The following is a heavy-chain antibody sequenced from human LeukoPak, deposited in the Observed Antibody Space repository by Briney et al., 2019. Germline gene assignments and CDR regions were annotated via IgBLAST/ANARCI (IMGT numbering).Heavy chain of an antibody. CDR2: IYHSGST. J-gene: IGHJ3*02. CDR1: GGSISSTNW. D-gene: IGHD6-19*01. CDR3: VANGWYALDI. Sequence: SGTLSLTCAVSGGSISSTNWWSWVRQSPGKGLEWIGEIYHSGSTNYKPSLRSRVTISVDKSENQFSLNLSSVTAADTAVYYCVANGWYALDIWGQGTMVTVSS. V-gene: IGHV4-4*02.